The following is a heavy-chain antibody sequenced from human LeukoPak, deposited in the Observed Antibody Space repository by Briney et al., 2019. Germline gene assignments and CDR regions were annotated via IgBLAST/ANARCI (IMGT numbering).Heavy chain of an antibody. V-gene: IGHV4-4*02. Sequence: SETLSLTCGVSGGSITSTNWWSWVRQPPGQGLEWIGEVSLSGLTNYNPSLSSRIIMALDTSKNHLSLHLTAVTAADTAVYYCSRENGAFSPFGYWGQGYLVTVLS. J-gene: IGHJ4*02. CDR1: GGSITSTNW. CDR3: SRENGAFSPFGY. CDR2: VSLSGLT. D-gene: IGHD2-8*01.